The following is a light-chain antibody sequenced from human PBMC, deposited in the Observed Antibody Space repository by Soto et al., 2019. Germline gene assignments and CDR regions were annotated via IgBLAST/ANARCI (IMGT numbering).Light chain of an antibody. J-gene: IGKJ4*01. V-gene: IGKV1-27*01. CDR3: QKYNSAPALT. CDR1: QGISNY. Sequence: DIQMTQSPSSLSASVGDRVNITCRASQGISNYLAWYQQKPGKVPKLLIYAASTLQSGVPSRFSGSGSGTDFNLTISSLQPEDVATYYCQKYNSAPALTFGGGTKVEIK. CDR2: AAS.